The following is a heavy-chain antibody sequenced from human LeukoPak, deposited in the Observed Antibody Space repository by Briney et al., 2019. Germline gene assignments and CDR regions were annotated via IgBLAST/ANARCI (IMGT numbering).Heavy chain of an antibody. J-gene: IGHJ4*02. CDR2: IKSKTDGGTT. CDR1: GFTFSNAW. CDR3: TTHLSYGGYAPYYFDY. D-gene: IGHD4-17*01. Sequence: GGSLRLSCAASGFTFSNAWMSWVRQAPGKGLEWVGRIKSKTDGGTTDYAAPVKGRFTISRDDSKNTLYLQMNSLKTEDTAVYYCTTHLSYGGYAPYYFDYWGQGTLVTVSS. V-gene: IGHV3-15*01.